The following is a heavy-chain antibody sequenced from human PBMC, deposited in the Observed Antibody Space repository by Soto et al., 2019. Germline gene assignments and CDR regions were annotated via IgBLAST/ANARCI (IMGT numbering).Heavy chain of an antibody. CDR2: IYYSGST. CDR1: GGSVSSSSYY. V-gene: IGHV4-39*01. Sequence: PSETLSLTCTVSGGSVSSSSYYWGWVRQPPGKGLEWIGSIYYSGSTYYNPSLQSRVTISVDTSKNQFSLKLSSLTAADTAVYYCARHRQLEKASLRQFDYWGQGTLVTVSS. CDR3: ARHRQLEKASLRQFDY. D-gene: IGHD6-13*01. J-gene: IGHJ4*02.